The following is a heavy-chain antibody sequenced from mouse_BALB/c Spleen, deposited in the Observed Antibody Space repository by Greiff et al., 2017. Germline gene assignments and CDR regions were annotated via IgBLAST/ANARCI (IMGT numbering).Heavy chain of an antibody. CDR2: ISSGSSTI. CDR1: GFTFSSFG. CDR3: ARRGGNYVGSMDY. V-gene: IGHV5-17*02. J-gene: IGHJ4*01. Sequence: EVKLMESGGGLVQPGGSRKLSCAASGFTFSSFGMHWVRQAPEQGLEWVAYISSGSSTIYYADTVKGRFTISRDNPKNTLFLQMTSLRSEDTAMYYCARRGGNYVGSMDYWGQGTSVTVSA. D-gene: IGHD2-1*01.